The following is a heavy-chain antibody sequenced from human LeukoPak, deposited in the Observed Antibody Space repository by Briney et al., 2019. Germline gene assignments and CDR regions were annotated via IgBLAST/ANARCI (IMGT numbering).Heavy chain of an antibody. J-gene: IGHJ4*02. CDR2: INPSGGST. D-gene: IGHD7-27*01. Sequence: ASVKVSCKASGYTFTSYYMHWVRQAPGQGLEWMGIINPSGGSTSYAQKFQGRVTMTRDTSTSTVYMGLSSLRSEDTAVYYCAREDTELGFDYWGQGTLVTVSS. V-gene: IGHV1-46*01. CDR3: AREDTELGFDY. CDR1: GYTFTSYY.